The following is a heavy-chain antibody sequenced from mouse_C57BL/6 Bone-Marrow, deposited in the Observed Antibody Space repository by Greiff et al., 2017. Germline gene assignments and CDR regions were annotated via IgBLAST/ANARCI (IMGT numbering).Heavy chain of an antibody. CDR2: IWTGGGT. CDR3: ASLITTVVAFYAMDY. D-gene: IGHD1-1*01. CDR1: GFSLTSYA. V-gene: IGHV2-9-1*01. J-gene: IGHJ4*01. Sequence: QVQLQQSGPGLVAPSQSLSITCTVSGFSLTSYAISWVRQPPGKGLEWLGVIWTGGGTNYNSALKSRLSISKDNSKSQVFLKMNSLQTDDTARYYCASLITTVVAFYAMDYWGQGTSVTVSS.